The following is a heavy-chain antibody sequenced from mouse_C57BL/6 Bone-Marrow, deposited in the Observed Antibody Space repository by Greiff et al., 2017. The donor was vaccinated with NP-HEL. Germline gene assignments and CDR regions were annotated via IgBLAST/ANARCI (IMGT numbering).Heavy chain of an antibody. CDR3: ARWLLRAMDY. Sequence: EVKLVESGGGLVQPGGSLSLSCAASGFTFTDYYMSWVRQPPGKALEWLGFIRNKANGYTTEYSASVKGRFTISRDNSQSILYLQMNALRAEDSATYYCARWLLRAMDYWGQVTSVTVCS. V-gene: IGHV7-3*01. CDR2: IRNKANGYTT. CDR1: GFTFTDYY. D-gene: IGHD2-3*01. J-gene: IGHJ4*01.